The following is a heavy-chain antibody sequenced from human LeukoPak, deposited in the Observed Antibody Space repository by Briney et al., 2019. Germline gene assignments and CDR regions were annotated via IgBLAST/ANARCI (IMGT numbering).Heavy chain of an antibody. CDR2: IYYSGST. V-gene: IGHV4-39*07. D-gene: IGHD3-10*01. CDR3: ARVYPLWFGEHLRFDP. Sequence: PSETLSLTCTVSGGSISSSSYYWGWIRQPPGKGLEWIGSIYYSGSTYYNPSLKSRVTISVDTSKNQFSLKLSSVTAADTAVYYCARVYPLWFGEHLRFDPWGQGTLVTVSS. CDR1: GGSISSSSYY. J-gene: IGHJ5*02.